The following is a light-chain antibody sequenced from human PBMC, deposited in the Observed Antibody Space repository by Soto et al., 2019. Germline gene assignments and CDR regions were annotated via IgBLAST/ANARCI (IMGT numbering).Light chain of an antibody. CDR1: QGISSA. Sequence: AIQLTQSPSSLSASVGDRVTITCRASQGISSALAWYQQKPGKAPKLLIYDASSLESGVPSRFSGSGSGTDFTLTISSLQPEDFATYYCQQFNSYTVTFGPGSKVDIK. CDR2: DAS. V-gene: IGKV1-13*02. J-gene: IGKJ3*01. CDR3: QQFNSYTVT.